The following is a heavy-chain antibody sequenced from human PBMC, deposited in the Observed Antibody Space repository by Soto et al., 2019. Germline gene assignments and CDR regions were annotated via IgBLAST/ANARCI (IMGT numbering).Heavy chain of an antibody. V-gene: IGHV1-8*01. CDR1: GYTFTSYD. Sequence: VASVKVSCKASGYTFTSYDINWVRQSTGQGLEWMGWMNPNSGNTGYAQKFQGRVTMTRNTSISTAYMELSSLRSEDTAVYYCARRRTYYDFWSGSNWFDPWGQGTLVTVSS. D-gene: IGHD3-3*01. CDR2: MNPNSGNT. CDR3: ARRRTYYDFWSGSNWFDP. J-gene: IGHJ5*02.